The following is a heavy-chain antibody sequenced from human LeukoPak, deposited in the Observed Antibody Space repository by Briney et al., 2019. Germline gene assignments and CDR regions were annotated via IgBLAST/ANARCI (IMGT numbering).Heavy chain of an antibody. Sequence: PGRSLRLSCAASGFTFSSYAMHWVRQAPGKGLEWVAVISYDGTNKYYADSVKGRFTISRDNSKNTVYLQMNGLRAEDTAVYYCARDLGSSGYEGFDYWGQGTLVTVSS. CDR3: ARDLGSSGYEGFDY. CDR1: GFTFSSYA. V-gene: IGHV3-30*04. J-gene: IGHJ4*02. D-gene: IGHD3-22*01. CDR2: ISYDGTNK.